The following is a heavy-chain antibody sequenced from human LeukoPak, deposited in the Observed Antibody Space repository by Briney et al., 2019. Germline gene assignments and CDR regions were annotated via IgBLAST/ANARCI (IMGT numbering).Heavy chain of an antibody. CDR1: GFTFSSYG. V-gene: IGHV3-30*18. CDR2: ISYDGSNK. Sequence: PGRSLRLSCAASGFTFSSYGMHWVRQAPGKGLEWVAVISYDGSNKYYADSVKGRFTISRDNSKNTLYLQMNSLRAEDTAIYYCAKDRSYGFDYWGQGTLVTVSS. J-gene: IGHJ4*02. D-gene: IGHD5-18*01. CDR3: AKDRSYGFDY.